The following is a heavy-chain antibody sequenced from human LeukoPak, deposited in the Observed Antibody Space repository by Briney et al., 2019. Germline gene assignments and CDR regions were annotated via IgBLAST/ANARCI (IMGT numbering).Heavy chain of an antibody. CDR1: GGSFSGYY. CDR2: INHSGST. D-gene: IGHD3-10*01. J-gene: IGHJ4*02. Sequence: PSETLSLTCAVYGGSFSGYYWSWIRRPPGKGLEWIGEINHSGSTNYNPSLKSRVTISVDTSKNQFSLKLSSVTAADTAVYYCARGPAPYGSGSYHLDYWGQGTLVTVSS. V-gene: IGHV4-34*01. CDR3: ARGPAPYGSGSYHLDY.